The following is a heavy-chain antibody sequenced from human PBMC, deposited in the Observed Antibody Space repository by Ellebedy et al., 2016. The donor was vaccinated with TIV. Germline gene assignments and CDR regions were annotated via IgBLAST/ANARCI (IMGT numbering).Heavy chain of an antibody. J-gene: IGHJ4*02. CDR3: AGGEGVAPVY. D-gene: IGHD3-3*01. Sequence: SETLSLXXAVYGGSFSGHYWTWIRQFPGKGLEWIGRIDHSGLSDYNPSLKSRLTISVDTSKNQFSLRLSSVTAADTALYYCAGGEGVAPVYWGQGTLVTVSS. CDR1: GGSFSGHY. CDR2: IDHSGLS. V-gene: IGHV4-34*01.